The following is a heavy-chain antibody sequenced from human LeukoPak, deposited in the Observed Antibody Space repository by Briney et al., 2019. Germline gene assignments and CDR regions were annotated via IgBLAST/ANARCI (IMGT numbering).Heavy chain of an antibody. Sequence: GGSLRLSCAASGFTFSSYSMSWVRQAPGKGLEWVANVKKDGSETYYVDSVKGRFTISRDNAKNSLYLQMNSLRAEDTAVYYCARGIVESPNWFDPWGQGTPVTVSS. J-gene: IGHJ5*02. D-gene: IGHD1-26*01. CDR2: VKKDGSET. CDR3: ARGIVESPNWFDP. CDR1: GFTFSSYS. V-gene: IGHV3-7*01.